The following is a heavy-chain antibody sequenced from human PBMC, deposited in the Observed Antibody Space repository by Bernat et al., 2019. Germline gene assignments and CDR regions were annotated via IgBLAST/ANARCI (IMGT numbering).Heavy chain of an antibody. J-gene: IGHJ4*02. CDR2: IYSGGST. Sequence: EVQLVESGGGLVQPGGSLRLSCAASGFTVSSNYMSWVRQAPGKGLEWVSVIYSGGSTYYADSVKGRFTIYRHNSKNTLYLQMNSLRAEDTAVYYCARGQGGWLQNYSFDYWGQGTLVTVSS. CDR1: GFTVSSNY. V-gene: IGHV3-53*04. CDR3: ARGQGGWLQNYSFDY. D-gene: IGHD5-24*01.